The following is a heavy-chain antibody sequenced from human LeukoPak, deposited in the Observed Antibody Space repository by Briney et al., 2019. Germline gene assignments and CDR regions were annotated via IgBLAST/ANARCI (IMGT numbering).Heavy chain of an antibody. CDR1: GHTFTGYY. Sequence: GASVKVSCKASGHTFTGYYVHWVRQAPGQGLEWMGWINPNSGGTNYAQKFQGRVTMTRDTSISTAYMELSRLRSDDTAVYYCATNWGYCGGDCYPNDAFDIWGQGTMVTVSS. V-gene: IGHV1-2*02. D-gene: IGHD2-21*02. CDR2: INPNSGGT. CDR3: ATNWGYCGGDCYPNDAFDI. J-gene: IGHJ3*02.